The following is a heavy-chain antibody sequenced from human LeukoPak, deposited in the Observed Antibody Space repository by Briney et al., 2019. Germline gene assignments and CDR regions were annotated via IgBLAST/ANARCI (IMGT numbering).Heavy chain of an antibody. V-gene: IGHV1-46*01. CDR2: INPSGGST. J-gene: IGHJ4*02. Sequence: ASVKISCKASGDTFTTSHMYWVRQAPGQGLEWMGKINPSGGSTTYAQQFQGRVSMTRDLSMSTVYMELSSLRSEDTAVYYCVRNLMQFTGLAYWGQGTLVTVSS. CDR3: VRNLMQFTGLAY. CDR1: GDTFTTSH. D-gene: IGHD2-8*02.